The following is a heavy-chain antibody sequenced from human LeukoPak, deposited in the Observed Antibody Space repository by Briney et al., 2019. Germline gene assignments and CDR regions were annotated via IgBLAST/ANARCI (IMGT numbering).Heavy chain of an antibody. J-gene: IGHJ6*02. CDR1: EFTFSAFG. CDR2: ISYDGVNK. D-gene: IGHD1-1*01. V-gene: IGHV3-30*18. CDR3: AKLRELVTYYYYYGLDV. Sequence: GRSLRLSCTASEFTFSAFGMHWVRQAPGKGLEWVALISYDGVNKYYADSVKGRFTISRDNSKNTLYLRMNSLRVEDTALYYCAKLRELVTYYYYYGLDVWGQGTTVTVSS.